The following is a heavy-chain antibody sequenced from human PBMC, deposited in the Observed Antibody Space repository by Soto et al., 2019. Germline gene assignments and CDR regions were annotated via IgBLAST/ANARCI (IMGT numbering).Heavy chain of an antibody. D-gene: IGHD4-17*01. CDR2: IRSKSYGKTT. CDR3: TRVILNYGDPKWYFVL. J-gene: IGHJ2*01. V-gene: IGHV3-49*03. Sequence: GSLRLSCSTSGFTFGDYGMTWFRQAPGKGLEWVGLIRSKSYGKTTEYAASATDRFTISRDDSKRIAYLQMNSLKADDTAVYYCTRVILNYGDPKWYFVLWGRGILVTVFS. CDR1: GFTFGDYG.